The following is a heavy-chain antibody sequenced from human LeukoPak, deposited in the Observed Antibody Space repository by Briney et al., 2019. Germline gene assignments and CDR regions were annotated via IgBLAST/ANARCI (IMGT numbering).Heavy chain of an antibody. CDR2: VNWDGGTT. V-gene: IGHV3-43D*03. J-gene: IGHJ4*02. CDR1: GFTFDDYA. Sequence: GGSLRLSCAASGFTFDDYAMHWVRQAPRKGLEWVSLVNWDGGTTYYADSVKGRFTISRDNNKNSLYLQMNSLRLEDTASYYCVKDIGPVTSSPRFDYWGQGTLVTVSS. CDR3: VKDIGPVTSSPRFDY. D-gene: IGHD2-2*01.